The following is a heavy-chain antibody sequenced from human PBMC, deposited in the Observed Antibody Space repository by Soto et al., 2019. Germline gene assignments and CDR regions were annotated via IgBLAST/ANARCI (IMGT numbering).Heavy chain of an antibody. J-gene: IGHJ6*02. CDR2: IYYSGST. V-gene: IGHV4-31*03. CDR3: ARFGPRYCMDV. Sequence: QVQLQESGPGLVKPSQTLSLTCTVSGGSISSGGYYWSWIRQHPGKGLEWIGYIYYSGSTYYNPSLKARVTISVDTSKNQFSLKLRFVTAPDSVVYHCARFGPRYCMDVWGQGTTVTVYS. CDR1: GGSISSGGYY. D-gene: IGHD3-10*01.